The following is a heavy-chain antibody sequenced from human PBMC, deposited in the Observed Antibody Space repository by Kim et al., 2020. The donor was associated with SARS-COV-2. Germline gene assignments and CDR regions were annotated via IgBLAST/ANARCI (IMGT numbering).Heavy chain of an antibody. D-gene: IGHD2-2*01. CDR1: GGSFSGYY. J-gene: IGHJ2*01. Sequence: SETLSLTCAVYGGSFSGYYWSWIRQPPGKGLEWIGEINHSGSTNYNPSLKSRVTISVDTSKNQFSLKLSSVTAADTAVYYCARKKYCSSTSCYLNWYFDLWGRGTLVTVSS. CDR3: ARKKYCSSTSCYLNWYFDL. CDR2: INHSGST. V-gene: IGHV4-34*01.